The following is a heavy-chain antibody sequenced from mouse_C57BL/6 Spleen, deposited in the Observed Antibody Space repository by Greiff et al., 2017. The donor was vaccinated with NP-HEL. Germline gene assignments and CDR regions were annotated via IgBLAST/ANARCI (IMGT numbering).Heavy chain of an antibody. CDR3: ARDGDDSHWYFDV. J-gene: IGHJ1*03. D-gene: IGHD2-4*01. CDR2: INPSSGYT. V-gene: IGHV1-4*01. CDR1: GYTFTSYT. Sequence: QVQLKQSGAELARPGASVKMSCKASGYTFTSYTMHWVKQRPGQGLEWIGYINPSSGYTKYNQKFKDKATLTADKSSSTAYMQLSSLTSEDSAVYYCARDGDDSHWYFDVWGTGTTVTVSS.